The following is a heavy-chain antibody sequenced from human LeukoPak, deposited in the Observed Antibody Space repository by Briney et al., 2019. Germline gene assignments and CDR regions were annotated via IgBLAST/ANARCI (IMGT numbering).Heavy chain of an antibody. J-gene: IGHJ4*02. Sequence: GGSLRLSCAASGFTFSSYWMSWVRQAPGKGLEWVSAISGSGGSTYYADSVKGRFTISRDNSQNTLYLQMNSLRAEDTAVYYCAKLLEGGAAASFDYWGQGTLVTVSS. D-gene: IGHD6-13*01. V-gene: IGHV3-23*01. CDR3: AKLLEGGAAASFDY. CDR2: ISGSGGST. CDR1: GFTFSSYW.